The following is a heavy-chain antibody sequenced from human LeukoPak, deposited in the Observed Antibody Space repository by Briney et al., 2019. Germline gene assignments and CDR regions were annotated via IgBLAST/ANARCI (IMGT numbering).Heavy chain of an antibody. D-gene: IGHD5-12*01. CDR3: ARDGFSGYETYYYYIDV. CDR2: IYYSGST. J-gene: IGHJ6*03. CDR1: GGSISSSSYY. V-gene: IGHV4-39*07. Sequence: SETLSLTCTVSGGSISSSSYYWGWIRQPPGKGLEWIGSIYYSGSTYYNPSLKSRVTISVDTSKNQFSLKLSSVTAADTAVYYCARDGFSGYETYYYYIDVWGKGTTVTISS.